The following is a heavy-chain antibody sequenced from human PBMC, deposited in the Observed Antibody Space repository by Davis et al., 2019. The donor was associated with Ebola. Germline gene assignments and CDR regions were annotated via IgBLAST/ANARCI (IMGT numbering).Heavy chain of an antibody. CDR2: IYHSGST. J-gene: IGHJ3*02. D-gene: IGHD5-12*01. Sequence: PSETLSLTCTVSGGSMNSYFWSWIRQPPGKGLEWIGSIYHSGSTNYNPSLKSRVTISVDTSKNQFSLKLSSVTAADTAVYYCARAGGYDSDAFDIWGQGTMVTVSS. CDR3: ARAGGYDSDAFDI. CDR1: GGSMNSYF. V-gene: IGHV4-59*01.